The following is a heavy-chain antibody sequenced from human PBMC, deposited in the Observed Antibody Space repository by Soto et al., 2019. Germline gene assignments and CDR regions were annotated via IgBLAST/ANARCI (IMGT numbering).Heavy chain of an antibody. CDR1: GVTFSSYA. Sequence: GSLRLSCSASGVTFSSYAMHWVRQAPGKGLEYVSVISTNGGSTYYADSVKGRFTISRDNSKNTLYLQMSSLRAEDTAVYYCVKGEYYYDSSGYYPFDYWGQGT. J-gene: IGHJ4*02. V-gene: IGHV3-64D*06. CDR3: VKGEYYYDSSGYYPFDY. CDR2: ISTNGGST. D-gene: IGHD3-22*01.